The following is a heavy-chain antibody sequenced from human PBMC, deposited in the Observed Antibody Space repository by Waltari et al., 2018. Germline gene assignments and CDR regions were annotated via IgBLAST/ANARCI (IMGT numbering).Heavy chain of an antibody. D-gene: IGHD3-22*01. CDR2: INHRVGT. V-gene: IGHV4-34*01. CDR3: GRLRNRGYQRTRPCDY. CDR1: GGSFSGYY. Sequence: QVQLQQWGAGLLKPSETLSLTCAVYGGSFSGYYWSWIRQPPGKGLGWIGEINHRVGTHYHPPLRSRVTISVDTSNNQFSLKLSAVTAADTAVYYCGRLRNRGYQRTRPCDYWGQGTLVTVSS. J-gene: IGHJ4*02.